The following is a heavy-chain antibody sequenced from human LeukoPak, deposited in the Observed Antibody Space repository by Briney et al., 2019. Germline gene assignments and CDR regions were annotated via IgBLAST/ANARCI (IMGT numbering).Heavy chain of an antibody. D-gene: IGHD3-22*01. J-gene: IGHJ3*02. CDR2: ISGSGGST. Sequence: GGSLRLSCAASGFTFSSYAMSWVRQAPGKGLEWVSAISGSGGSTYYADSVKGRFTISRDNSKNTLYLQMNSLRAEDTAVYYCAKDITMIVVVIPTYDAFDIWGQGTRVTVSS. CDR3: AKDITMIVVVIPTYDAFDI. CDR1: GFTFSSYA. V-gene: IGHV3-23*01.